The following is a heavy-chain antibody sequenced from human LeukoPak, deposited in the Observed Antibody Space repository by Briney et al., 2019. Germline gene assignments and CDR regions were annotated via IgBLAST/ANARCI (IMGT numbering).Heavy chain of an antibody. CDR3: ARMVRSSTTPDWYFDL. D-gene: IGHD3-10*01. J-gene: IGHJ2*01. Sequence: SETLSLTCSVSGGSISGRRYYWGWIRQPPGRGLEWIGSIHYDGATYYNPSLKSRVTMSVDTSKNQVSLKLSSVTAADTAVYYCARMVRSSTTPDWYFDLWGRGTLVTVSS. V-gene: IGHV4-39*07. CDR2: IHYDGAT. CDR1: GGSISGRRYY.